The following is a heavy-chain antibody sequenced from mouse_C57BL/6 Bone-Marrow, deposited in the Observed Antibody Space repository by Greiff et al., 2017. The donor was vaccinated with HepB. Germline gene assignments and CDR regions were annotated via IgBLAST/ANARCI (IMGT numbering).Heavy chain of an antibody. CDR3: AARGTDWYFDV. J-gene: IGHJ1*03. D-gene: IGHD4-1*01. CDR2: INPNNGGT. CDR1: GYTFTDYY. Sequence: VQLQQSGPELVKPGASVKISCKASGYTFTDYYMNWVKQSHGKSLEWIGDINPNNGGTSYNQKFKGKATLTVDKSSSTAYMELRSLTSEDSAVYYCAARGTDWYFDVWGTGTTVTVSS. V-gene: IGHV1-26*01.